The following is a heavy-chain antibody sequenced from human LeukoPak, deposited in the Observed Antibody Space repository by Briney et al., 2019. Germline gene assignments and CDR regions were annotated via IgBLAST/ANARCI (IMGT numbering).Heavy chain of an antibody. D-gene: IGHD5-18*01. J-gene: IGHJ6*02. CDR2: IYYSGST. CDR1: GGSISSSSYY. V-gene: IGHV4-39*07. CDR3: ARGGYSYGFVYGMDV. Sequence: SETLFLTCTVSGGSISSSSYYWGWIRQPPGKGLEWIGSIYYSGSTYYNPSLKSRVTISVDTSKNQFSLKLSSVTAADTAVYYCARGGYSYGFVYGMDVWGQGTTVTVSS.